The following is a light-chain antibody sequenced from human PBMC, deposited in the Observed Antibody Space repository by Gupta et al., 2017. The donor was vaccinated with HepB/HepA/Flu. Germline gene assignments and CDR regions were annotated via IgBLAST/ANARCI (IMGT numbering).Light chain of an antibody. J-gene: IGLJ3*02. V-gene: IGLV6-57*03. CDR3: QSYGATNRGV. CDR2: EDN. CDR1: SGSIDSNY. Sequence: NFMLTQPHAVSGSPGKTVIISCTRRSGSIDSNYVQWYQQRPGSAPTTVVYEDNQRPSGVPDRFSGSIDSSSPSASLTISGLKAEDAADYYCQSYGATNRGVFGGGTKLTVL.